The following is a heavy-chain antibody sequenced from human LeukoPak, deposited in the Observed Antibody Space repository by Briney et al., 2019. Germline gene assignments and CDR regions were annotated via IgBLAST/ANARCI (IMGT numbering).Heavy chain of an antibody. CDR1: GYSISSGYY. Sequence: PSETLSLTCAVSGYSISSGYYWGWIRQPPGKGLEWIGSIYRSGSTYYNPSLKSRVTISVDTSKNQFSLKLSFVTAADTAVYYCARDAGYDFWSGYHQGWFDPWGQGTLVTVSS. J-gene: IGHJ5*02. CDR3: ARDAGYDFWSGYHQGWFDP. CDR2: IYRSGST. D-gene: IGHD3-3*01. V-gene: IGHV4-38-2*02.